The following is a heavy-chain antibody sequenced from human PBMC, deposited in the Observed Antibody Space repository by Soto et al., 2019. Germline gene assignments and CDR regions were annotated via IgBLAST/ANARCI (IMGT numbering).Heavy chain of an antibody. CDR1: GGSISSYY. Sequence: QVQLQESGPGLVKPSETLSLTCTVSGGSISSYYWSWIRQPPGKGLEWIGYIYYSGSTNYNPALKSRVSMSVDTSRNHFALKVSSATAADTAVYYCARVGCGACQHWGQGTLVTVSS. CDR2: IYYSGST. V-gene: IGHV4-59*01. D-gene: IGHD1-26*01. J-gene: IGHJ1*01. CDR3: ARVGCGACQH.